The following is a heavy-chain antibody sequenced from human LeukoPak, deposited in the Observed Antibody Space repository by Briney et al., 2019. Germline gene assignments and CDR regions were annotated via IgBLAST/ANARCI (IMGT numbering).Heavy chain of an antibody. J-gene: IGHJ4*02. D-gene: IGHD3-10*01. Sequence: SETLSLTCTVSGDSFTAYCWNWIQQPPGTGPEWLGHIFHSGSTSYNPTLKGRVTMSIDASKNQFSLSLRSVTAADTAVYYCVRRPVNFVGSGSPFDSWGQGTLVSVSS. V-gene: IGHV4-59*08. CDR3: VRRPVNFVGSGSPFDS. CDR1: GDSFTAYC. CDR2: IFHSGST.